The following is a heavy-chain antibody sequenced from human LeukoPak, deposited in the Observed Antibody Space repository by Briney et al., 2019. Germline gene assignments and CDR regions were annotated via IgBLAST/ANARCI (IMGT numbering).Heavy chain of an antibody. CDR1: RFTFNSFD. J-gene: IGHJ4*02. D-gene: IGHD3-10*01. Sequence: GGSLTLSCAASRFTFNSFDMIWVRQAPGKGLEWVSAMSSTTGSTFYLVSVKPRFTIHRDNPKNTLYLNMHRLSAEHTAVYYCGRDSMVRGVIIPYWGQGTLVTVSS. CDR2: MSSTTGST. CDR3: GRDSMVRGVIIPY. V-gene: IGHV3-23*01.